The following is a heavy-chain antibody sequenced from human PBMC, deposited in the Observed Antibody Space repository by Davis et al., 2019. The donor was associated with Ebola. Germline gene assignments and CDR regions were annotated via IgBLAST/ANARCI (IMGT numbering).Heavy chain of an antibody. CDR3: ARKPARVRNWFDH. CDR2: INHSGST. CDR1: GGSFSGYY. Sequence: MPSEILSPTCAVYGGSFSGYYWSGIRQPPGKGLEWIGEINHSGSTNYNPSLKSRVTISVDTSKNQFSLKLSSVTAADTAVYYCARKPARVRNWFDHWGQGTLVTVSS. V-gene: IGHV4-34*01. J-gene: IGHJ5*02. D-gene: IGHD3-3*01.